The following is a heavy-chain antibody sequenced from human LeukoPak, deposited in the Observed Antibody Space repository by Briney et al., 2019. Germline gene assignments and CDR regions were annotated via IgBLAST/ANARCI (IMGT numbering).Heavy chain of an antibody. Sequence: SETLSLTCTVSGGSISSYYWSWIRQPPGKGLEWIGYIYYSGSTNYNPSLKSRVTMSVDTSKNQFSLKLSSVTAADTAVYYCARDLNWETYWGQGTLVSVSS. CDR2: IYYSGST. J-gene: IGHJ4*02. V-gene: IGHV4-59*12. CDR1: GGSISSYY. CDR3: ARDLNWETY. D-gene: IGHD7-27*01.